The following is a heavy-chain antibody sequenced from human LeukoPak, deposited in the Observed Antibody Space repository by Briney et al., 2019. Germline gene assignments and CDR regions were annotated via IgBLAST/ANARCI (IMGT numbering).Heavy chain of an antibody. Sequence: GESLKISCKGSGYSFTSYWISWVRQMPGKGLEWMGRIDPSDSYTNYSPSSQGHATISADKSISTDYLQWSSLKASDTAMYYCASRYYDILTGYYDFDYWGQGTLVTVSS. J-gene: IGHJ4*02. CDR1: GYSFTSYW. CDR3: ASRYYDILTGYYDFDY. V-gene: IGHV5-10-1*01. D-gene: IGHD3-9*01. CDR2: IDPSDSYT.